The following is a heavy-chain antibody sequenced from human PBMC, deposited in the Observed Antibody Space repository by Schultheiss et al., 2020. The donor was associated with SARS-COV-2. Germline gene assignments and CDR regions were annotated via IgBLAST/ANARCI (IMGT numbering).Heavy chain of an antibody. CDR3: ARDGASYCSSTSCYPHYFDY. CDR2: IYYSGST. D-gene: IGHD2-2*01. CDR1: GGSISSYY. J-gene: IGHJ4*02. V-gene: IGHV4-59*12. Sequence: SETLSLTCTVSGGSISSYYWSWIRQPPGKGLEWIGYIYYSGSTNYNPSLKSRVTMSVDTSKNQFSLKLSSVTAADTAVYYCARDGASYCSSTSCYPHYFDYWGQGTLVTVAS.